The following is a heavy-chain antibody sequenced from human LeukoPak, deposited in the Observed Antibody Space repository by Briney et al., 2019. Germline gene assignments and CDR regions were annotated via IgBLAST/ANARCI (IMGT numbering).Heavy chain of an antibody. CDR2: IYHSGST. D-gene: IGHD3-3*01. J-gene: IGHJ4*02. V-gene: IGHV4-38-2*01. Sequence: SETLSLTCAVSGYSISSGYYWGWIRQPPGKGLEWIGSIYHSGSTYYNPSPKSRVTISVDTSKNQFSLKLSSVTAADTAVYYCARVVWSGYYIGYWGQGTLVTVSS. CDR3: ARVVWSGYYIGY. CDR1: GYSISSGYY.